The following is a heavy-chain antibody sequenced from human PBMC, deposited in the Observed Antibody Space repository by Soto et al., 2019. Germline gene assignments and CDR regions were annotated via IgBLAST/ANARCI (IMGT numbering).Heavy chain of an antibody. CDR2: IIPMFSTT. D-gene: IGHD1-26*01. CDR3: ARDLPGGGATGDY. V-gene: IGHV1-69*12. Sequence: HVQLVQSGAEVKKPGSSVKVSCKASGGTFSSYSVNWVRQAPGQGLEWMGRIIPMFSTTNYAQKFQGRVTITADESTSTVYMELSSLGSGDTAVYFCARDLPGGGATGDYWGQGTLVTVSS. CDR1: GGTFSSYS. J-gene: IGHJ4*02.